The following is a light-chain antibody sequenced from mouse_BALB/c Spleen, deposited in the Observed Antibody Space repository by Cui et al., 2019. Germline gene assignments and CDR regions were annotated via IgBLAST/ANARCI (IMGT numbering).Light chain of an antibody. Sequence: QIVLTQSPALMSASPGEKVTMTCSASSSVSYMYWYQQKPRSSPKPWIYLISNLASGVPARFSGSGSGTSYSLTISSMEAEDAATYYCQQWSSNPWTFGGGTKLEIK. CDR1: SSVSY. J-gene: IGKJ1*01. CDR3: QQWSSNPWT. V-gene: IGKV4-68*01. CDR2: LIS.